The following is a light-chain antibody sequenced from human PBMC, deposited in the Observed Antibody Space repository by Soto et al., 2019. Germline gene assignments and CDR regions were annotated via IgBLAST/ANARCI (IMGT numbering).Light chain of an antibody. CDR2: DAS. CDR3: QQYHRSSIT. Sequence: IQLTQSPSSLSASVGDRVTITCRASQSLNNGLAWYQQKPGKAPNLLIYDASTLERGVPSRFSGTGSGTEFTLTISSLQPDDFATYYCQQYHRSSITFGQGTRLEI. J-gene: IGKJ5*01. CDR1: QSLNNG. V-gene: IGKV1-5*01.